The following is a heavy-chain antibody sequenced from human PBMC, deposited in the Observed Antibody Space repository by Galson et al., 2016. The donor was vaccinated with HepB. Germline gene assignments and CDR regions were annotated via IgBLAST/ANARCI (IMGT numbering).Heavy chain of an antibody. CDR1: GYSFYTYW. J-gene: IGHJ4*02. CDR3: ARQRTFDY. Sequence: QSGAEVKKSGESLKISCKGSGYSFYTYWIAWVRQRPGKGLEWMGIIYPDDSDTKYSPSFQGQVTISVDKSTSTAYLQWTSPKASDTAIYYCARQRTFDYWGQGTLVTVSS. CDR2: IYPDDSDT. V-gene: IGHV5-51*01.